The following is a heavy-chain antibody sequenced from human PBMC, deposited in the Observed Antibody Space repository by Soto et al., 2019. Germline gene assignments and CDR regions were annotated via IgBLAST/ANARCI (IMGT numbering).Heavy chain of an antibody. D-gene: IGHD3-10*01. CDR3: TTDFDLLLWFGEFPLPSDYVLISANTHADY. CDR2: IKSKTDGGTT. Sequence: GWSLRLSCASSVFTFINAWMSWVRQAPGKGLEWVGRIKSKTDGGTTDYAAPVKGRFTISRDDSKNTLYLQMNSLKTEDTAVYYCTTDFDLLLWFGEFPLPSDYVLISANTHADYWGQGTLVTVSS. CDR1: VFTFINAW. V-gene: IGHV3-15*01. J-gene: IGHJ4*02.